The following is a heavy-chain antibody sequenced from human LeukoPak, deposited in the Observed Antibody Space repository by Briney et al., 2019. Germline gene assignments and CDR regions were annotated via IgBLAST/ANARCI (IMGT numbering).Heavy chain of an antibody. CDR3: ARRLHYFDY. V-gene: IGHV4-39*01. CDR2: IRYSGTT. J-gene: IGHJ4*02. D-gene: IGHD2-21*02. CDR1: GGSISSTYDH. Sequence: SETLSLTCTVSGGSISSTYDHWDWIRQSPGKGLEWLGSIRYSGTTYYNPSLKGRVTMFVDTSNNQFSLRLRSVTAADTAVYYCARRLHYFDYWGQGSLVTVSS.